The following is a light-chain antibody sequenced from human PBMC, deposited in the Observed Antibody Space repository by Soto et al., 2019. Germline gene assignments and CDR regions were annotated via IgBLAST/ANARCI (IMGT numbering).Light chain of an antibody. Sequence: QSALTQPASASGSPRQSVAISCTGTSSDVGGYNYVSWYQQHPGKAPKLMIYDVSERPSGVPDRFSGSKSGNTASLTVSGLQTEDEADYYCSSYAGTHVVFGTGTKVTVL. CDR3: SSYAGTHVV. V-gene: IGLV2-8*01. CDR1: SSDVGGYNY. CDR2: DVS. J-gene: IGLJ1*01.